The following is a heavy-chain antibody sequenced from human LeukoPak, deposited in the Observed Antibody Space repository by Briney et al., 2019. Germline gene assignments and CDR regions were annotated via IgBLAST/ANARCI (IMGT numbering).Heavy chain of an antibody. D-gene: IGHD3-22*01. CDR1: GGSISYYY. CDR2: IYYSGST. V-gene: IGHV4-59*12. Sequence: PSETLSLTCTVSGGSISYYYWSWIRQPPGKGLEWIGYIYYSGSTNYNPSLKSRVTMSVDTSKNQFSLKLSSVTAADTAVYYCAREDLSSGSDYWGQGTLVTVSS. CDR3: AREDLSSGSDY. J-gene: IGHJ4*02.